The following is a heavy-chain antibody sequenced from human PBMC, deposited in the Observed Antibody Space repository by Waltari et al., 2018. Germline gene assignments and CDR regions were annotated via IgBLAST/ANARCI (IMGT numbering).Heavy chain of an antibody. V-gene: IGHV1-69*04. Sequence: QVQLVQSGAEVKKPGSSVKVSCTASGGTFSSYAISWVRQAPGQGLEWMGGIIPLLCIANSAQKFKGRVTLTADESTSTAYMELSSLRSEDTAVYYCANLGYCSSTSGYSLLLSVMDGWGKGTTVTVSS. CDR3: ANLGYCSSTSGYSLLLSVMDG. J-gene: IGHJ6*03. D-gene: IGHD2-2*01. CDR2: IIPLLCIA. CDR1: GGTFSSYA.